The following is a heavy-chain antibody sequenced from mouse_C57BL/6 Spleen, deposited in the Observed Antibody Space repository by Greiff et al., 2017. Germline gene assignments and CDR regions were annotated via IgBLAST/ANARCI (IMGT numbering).Heavy chain of an antibody. CDR3: AGGYFDV. V-gene: IGHV6-3*01. CDR2: IRLKSDNYAT. J-gene: IGHJ1*03. Sequence: EVQLMESGGGLVQPGGSMKLSCVASGFTFSNYWMNWVRQSPEKGLEWVAQIRLKSDNYATDYAESVKGRFTISRDDSKSSVYLRMNNLRAEDTGIYYCAGGYFDVWGTGTTVTVSA. CDR1: GFTFSNYW.